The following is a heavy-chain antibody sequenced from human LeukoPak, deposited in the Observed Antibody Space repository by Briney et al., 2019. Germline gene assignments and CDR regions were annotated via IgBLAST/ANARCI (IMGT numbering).Heavy chain of an antibody. CDR1: GFIFSSYS. CDR2: VGGSGGST. V-gene: IGHV3-23*01. Sequence: GGSLRLSCAASGFIFSSYSMNWVRQAPGKGLEWVSVVGGSGGSTYYADSVKGRFTISRDNAKNTLYLQMNSLRAEDTAVYYCARDGGSHLLDYYGMDVWGQGTTVTVSS. D-gene: IGHD3-10*01. CDR3: ARDGGSHLLDYYGMDV. J-gene: IGHJ6*02.